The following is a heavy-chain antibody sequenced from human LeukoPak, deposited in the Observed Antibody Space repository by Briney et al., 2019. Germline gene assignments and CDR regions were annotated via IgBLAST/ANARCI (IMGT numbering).Heavy chain of an antibody. CDR1: GGTFSSYA. CDR3: ARAVEGPCCGGECYSRYNACDYH. CDR2: IIPIFGTA. V-gene: IGHV1-69*01. D-gene: IGHD2-21*01. J-gene: IGHJ1*01. Sequence: SVKLSCKASGGTFSSYAISWVRQAPGHGLEWMGGIIPIFGTANYAQKFQGRVTITADESTSTAYMELSSLRSEDTAVYYCARAVEGPCCGGECYSRYNACDYHW.